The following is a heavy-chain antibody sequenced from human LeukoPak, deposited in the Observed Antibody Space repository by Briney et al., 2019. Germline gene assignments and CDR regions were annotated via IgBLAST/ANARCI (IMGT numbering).Heavy chain of an antibody. CDR2: ISSSCSTM. CDR1: GFTFSSCE. Sequence: GGSLRLSCAASGFTFSSCEMNWVRQAPGRGLEGVSYISSSCSTMYCADSVKGRFTISRDNAKNSLYLQMNSLRAEDTAVYYCARDYGQQLVPGWYYYGMDVWGKGTTVTVSS. J-gene: IGHJ6*04. V-gene: IGHV3-48*03. CDR3: ARDYGQQLVPGWYYYGMDV. D-gene: IGHD6-13*01.